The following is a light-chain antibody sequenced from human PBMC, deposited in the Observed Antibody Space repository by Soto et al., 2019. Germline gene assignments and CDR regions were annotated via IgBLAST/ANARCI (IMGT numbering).Light chain of an antibody. CDR2: VAS. CDR1: QSVNSN. CDR3: QQYNVWPLT. J-gene: IGKJ4*01. V-gene: IGKV3-15*01. Sequence: EIVMTQSPVTLSVSPGDRATLSCRASQSVNSNLAWYQQKPGQTPKLLIYVASTRATGIPARFSGSGSGTELTLTISSLQSEDFALYYCQQYNVWPLTFGGGTKVEFK.